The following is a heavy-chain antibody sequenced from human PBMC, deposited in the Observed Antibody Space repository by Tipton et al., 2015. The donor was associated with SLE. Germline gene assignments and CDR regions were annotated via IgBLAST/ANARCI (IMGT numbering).Heavy chain of an antibody. J-gene: IGHJ4*02. CDR2: IIPIFGTA. CDR3: AISIAAAVDRGGVYYFDY. Sequence: QLVQSGAEVKKPGSSVKVSCKASGGTFSSYAISWVRQAPGQGLEWMRGIIPIFGTANYAQKFQGRVTITTDESTSTAYMELSSLRSEDTAVYYCAISIAAAVDRGGVYYFDYWGQGTLVTVSS. V-gene: IGHV1-69*05. CDR1: GGTFSSYA. D-gene: IGHD6-13*01.